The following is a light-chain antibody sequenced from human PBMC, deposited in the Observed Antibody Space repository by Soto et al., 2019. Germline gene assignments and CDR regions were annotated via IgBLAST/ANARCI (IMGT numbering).Light chain of an antibody. V-gene: IGLV2-8*01. Sequence: QSALTQPPSASGSPGQSVTISCTGTSSDVGGYNYVTWYQQHPGKAPKVMIYEVSKRPSGVPHRFSGSKSGNTASLTVSGLQADDEADYYCCSYAGSNNLVFGGGTKVTVL. CDR3: CSYAGSNNLV. CDR2: EVS. CDR1: SSDVGGYNY. J-gene: IGLJ2*01.